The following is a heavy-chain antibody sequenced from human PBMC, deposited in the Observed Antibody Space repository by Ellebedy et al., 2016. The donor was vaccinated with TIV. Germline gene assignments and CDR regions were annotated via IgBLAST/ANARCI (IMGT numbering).Heavy chain of an antibody. J-gene: IGHJ5*02. V-gene: IGHV3-66*01. CDR1: GIIASDYF. D-gene: IGHD3/OR15-3a*01. CDR3: AGDPGGGDDFGDNWFNP. CDR2: LYPDAKT. Sequence: PGGSLRLSCEASGIIASDYFMNWVRQAPGKGLEWVSVLYPDAKTNYTDSVNGRFIVSRDSSTNTLYLQMNSLTAEDTAVYYCAGDPGGGDDFGDNWFNPWGQGTLVTVSS.